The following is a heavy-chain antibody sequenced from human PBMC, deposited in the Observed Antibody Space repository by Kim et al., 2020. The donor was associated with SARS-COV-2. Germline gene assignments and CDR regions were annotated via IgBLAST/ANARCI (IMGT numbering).Heavy chain of an antibody. CDR3: ARQRMTFGGDLDY. Sequence: YHASLKGRVTIAGDTAKNQFSLKLSSVTAADTAVYYCARQRMTFGGDLDYWGQGTLVTVSS. V-gene: IGHV4-39*01. D-gene: IGHD3-16*01. J-gene: IGHJ4*02.